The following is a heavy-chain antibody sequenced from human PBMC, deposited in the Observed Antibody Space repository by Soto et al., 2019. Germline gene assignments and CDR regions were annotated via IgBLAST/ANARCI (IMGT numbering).Heavy chain of an antibody. CDR2: ISGSGGST. D-gene: IGHD3-22*01. CDR3: AKDYYDSPNVMDV. Sequence: GGSLRLSCAASGFTFSSYAMSWVRQAPGKGLEWVSAISGSGGSTYYADSVKGRFTISRDNSKNTLYLQMNSLRAEDTAVYCCAKDYYDSPNVMDVWGQGTTVTVSS. V-gene: IGHV3-23*01. CDR1: GFTFSSYA. J-gene: IGHJ6*02.